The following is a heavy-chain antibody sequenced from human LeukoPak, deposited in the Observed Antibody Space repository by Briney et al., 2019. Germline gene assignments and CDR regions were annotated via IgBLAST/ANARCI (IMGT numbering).Heavy chain of an antibody. V-gene: IGHV3-30-3*01. CDR3: ARGDSSGWYYFDY. Sequence: SGGSLRLSCAASGFTFSSYAMHWVRQAPGKGLEWVAVISYDGSNKYYADSVKGRFTISRDNSKNTLYLQMNSPRAEDTAVYYCARGDSSGWYYFDYWGQGTLVTVSS. CDR2: ISYDGSNK. CDR1: GFTFSSYA. J-gene: IGHJ4*02. D-gene: IGHD6-19*01.